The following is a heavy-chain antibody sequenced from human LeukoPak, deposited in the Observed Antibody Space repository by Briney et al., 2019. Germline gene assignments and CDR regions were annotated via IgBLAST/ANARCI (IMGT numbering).Heavy chain of an antibody. CDR1: GFTFSSYW. CDR3: ARDLVDTAMVSEYYFDY. V-gene: IGHV3-7*01. D-gene: IGHD5-18*01. J-gene: IGHJ4*02. Sequence: PGGSLRLSCAASGFTFSSYWMSWVRQAPGKGLEWVANIKQDGSEEYYVDSVKGRFTISRDNAKNSLYLQMNSLRAEDTAVYYCARDLVDTAMVSEYYFDYWGQGTLVTVSS. CDR2: IKQDGSEE.